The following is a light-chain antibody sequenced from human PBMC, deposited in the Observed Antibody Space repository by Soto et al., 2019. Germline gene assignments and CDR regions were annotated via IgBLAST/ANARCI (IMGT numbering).Light chain of an antibody. V-gene: IGLV3-21*02. CDR1: DVGRKS. J-gene: IGLJ2*01. CDR3: QVWGSGTNPVV. CDR2: DDS. Sequence: SYELTQPPSGSLAPGQTARITCGGNDVGRKSVHWYQQKPGQAPVLVVYDDSVRPSGIPERFSGSNSENTATLTIRRVEAGDEADYFCQVWGSGTNPVVFGGGTKVTVL.